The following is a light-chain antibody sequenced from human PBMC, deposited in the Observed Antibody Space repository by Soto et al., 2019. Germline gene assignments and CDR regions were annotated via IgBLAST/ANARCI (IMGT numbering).Light chain of an antibody. CDR3: SSYTSSSTLNYV. CDR2: DVS. V-gene: IGLV2-14*01. J-gene: IGLJ1*01. CDR1: SSDVGGYNY. Sequence: QSVLTQPASVSGSPGQSITISCTGTSSDVGGYNYVSWYQQHPGKAPKLMIYDVSNRPSGVSNRFSGSKSGNTASLTISGLQAEDEADYYCSSYTSSSTLNYVFGTGTKVXVL.